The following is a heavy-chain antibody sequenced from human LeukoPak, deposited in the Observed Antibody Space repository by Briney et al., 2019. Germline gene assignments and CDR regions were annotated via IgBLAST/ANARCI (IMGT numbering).Heavy chain of an antibody. CDR1: GGSLSSGDYY. V-gene: IGHV4-30-4*08. Sequence: SQTLSLTCTVSGGSLSSGDYYWSWIRQPPGKGLEWIGYIYYSGSTYYNPSLKSRVTISVDTSKNQFSLKLSSVTAADTAVYYCARAPKDDTAMVNWFDPWGQGTLVTVSS. CDR3: ARAPKDDTAMVNWFDP. J-gene: IGHJ5*02. D-gene: IGHD5-18*01. CDR2: IYYSGST.